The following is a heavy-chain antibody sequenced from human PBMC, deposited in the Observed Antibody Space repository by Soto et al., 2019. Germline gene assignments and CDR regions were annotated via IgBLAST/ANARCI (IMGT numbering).Heavy chain of an antibody. CDR3: ARYVNPYDTAVWFDP. CDR1: VGSTRNYF. D-gene: IGHD3-9*01. V-gene: IGHV4-59*01. CDR2: IYYSGTT. Sequence: KPSETLSLTCTVSVGSTRNYFWSWIRQPPGKGLEWIGCIYYSGTTNYNSSLKSRVTISLDTSKNQFSLRLRSVTAADTALYYCARYVNPYDTAVWFDPWGQGTLVTVSS. J-gene: IGHJ5*02.